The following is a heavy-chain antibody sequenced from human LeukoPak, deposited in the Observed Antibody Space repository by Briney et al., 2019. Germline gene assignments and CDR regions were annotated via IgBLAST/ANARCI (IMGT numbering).Heavy chain of an antibody. Sequence: QPGGSLRLSCTASGITFTSYWMRWVRQAPGKGLVWVSHINMVGSHTTYADSVKGRFTISRDNAKSTLYLQLNSLRAEDTAVYYCATDDYRGLGYWGQGTLVTVSS. V-gene: IGHV3-74*01. J-gene: IGHJ4*02. D-gene: IGHD4-11*01. CDR1: GITFTSYW. CDR2: INMVGSHT. CDR3: ATDDYRGLGY.